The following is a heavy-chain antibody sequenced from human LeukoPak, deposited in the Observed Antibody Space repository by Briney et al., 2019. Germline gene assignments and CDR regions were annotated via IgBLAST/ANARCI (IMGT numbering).Heavy chain of an antibody. CDR1: EFTFSNYA. CDR3: AKDRGGYSGYDLLDY. D-gene: IGHD5-12*01. V-gene: IGHV3-23*01. CDR2: ISGSGSTT. J-gene: IGHJ4*02. Sequence: GGSLRLSCAASEFTFSNYAMSWVRQAPGKGLEWVSTISGSGSTTYYADSVKGPFTISRDNSKNTLHLQMNSLRAEDTAVYYCAKDRGGYSGYDLLDYWGQGPLVTVSS.